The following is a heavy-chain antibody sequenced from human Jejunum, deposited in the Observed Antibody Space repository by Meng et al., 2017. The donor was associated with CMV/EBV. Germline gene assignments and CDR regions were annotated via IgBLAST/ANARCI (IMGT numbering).Heavy chain of an antibody. CDR1: TYG. Sequence: TYGINWVRQAPGQGLEWMGWISGYNGKAKYVQKFQGRVTMTTDTSTSTAYMELRSLRSDDTAVYYCARVGYCSSTGCYNTANYFDYWGQGALVTVSS. J-gene: IGHJ4*02. V-gene: IGHV1-18*01. D-gene: IGHD2-2*01. CDR2: ISGYNGKA. CDR3: ARVGYCSSTGCYNTANYFDY.